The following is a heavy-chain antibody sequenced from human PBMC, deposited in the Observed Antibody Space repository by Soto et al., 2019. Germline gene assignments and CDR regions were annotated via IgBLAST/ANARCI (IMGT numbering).Heavy chain of an antibody. D-gene: IGHD2-21*02. Sequence: QVQLVESGGGVVQPGRSLRLSCAASGFTFSRYGMHWVRQAPGKGLEWVAVISYDGSNKYYADSVKGRFTISRDNSKNTLYLQMNSRRAEDTAVYYCAKDSTVVVTAIGSWYFDLWGRGTLVTVSS. CDR1: GFTFSRYG. V-gene: IGHV3-30*18. J-gene: IGHJ2*01. CDR2: ISYDGSNK. CDR3: AKDSTVVVTAIGSWYFDL.